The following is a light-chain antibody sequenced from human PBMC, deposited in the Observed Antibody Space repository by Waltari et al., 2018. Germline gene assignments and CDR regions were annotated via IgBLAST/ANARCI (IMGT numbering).Light chain of an antibody. J-gene: IGLJ3*02. V-gene: IGLV4-69*01. CDR1: SGHSSNV. CDR3: QTGGHGTWV. CDR2: VNSDGSH. Sequence: QLVLTQSPSASASLGASVKLTCTLSSGHSSNVVAWLQQRPEKGPRYLMKVNSDGSHSRGDEIPDRFSGSSSGAERYLTISSLQSEDEADYYCQTGGHGTWVFGGGTGLTVV.